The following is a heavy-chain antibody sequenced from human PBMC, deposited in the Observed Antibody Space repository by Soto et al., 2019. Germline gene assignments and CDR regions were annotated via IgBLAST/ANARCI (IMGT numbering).Heavy chain of an antibody. CDR2: INPKSGGT. CDR3: ARGIYSDGCNGGYSFFYNHDMDV. D-gene: IGHD6-19*01. Sequence: ASVKVSCKASGYSFTDYHIHWVRQAPGQGLEWLGRINPKSGGTSTAQKFQGWVTMTTDTSISTASMELTRLTSDDTAIYYCARGIYSDGCNGGYSFFYNHDMDVWGQGTTVTVSS. J-gene: IGHJ6*02. CDR1: GYSFTDYH. V-gene: IGHV1-2*04.